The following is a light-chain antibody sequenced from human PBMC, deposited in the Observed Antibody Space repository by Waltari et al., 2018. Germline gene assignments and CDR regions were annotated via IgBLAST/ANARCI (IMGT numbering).Light chain of an antibody. J-gene: IGKJ3*01. CDR1: QSISSW. CDR3: QQYNSYPFT. Sequence: DIQMTQSPSTLSASVGDRVTITCRASQSISSWLAWYQQKPGKAPNLLNYKASSLESGVPSRFSGSGSGTEFTLTISSLQPDDFATYYCQQYNSYPFTFGPGTKVDIK. CDR2: KAS. V-gene: IGKV1-5*03.